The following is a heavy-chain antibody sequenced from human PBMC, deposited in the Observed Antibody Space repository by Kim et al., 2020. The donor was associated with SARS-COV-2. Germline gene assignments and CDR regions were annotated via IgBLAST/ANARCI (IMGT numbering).Heavy chain of an antibody. CDR1: GYTFTSYY. V-gene: IGHV1-46*01. Sequence: ASVKVSCKASGYTFTSYYMHWVRQAPGQGLEWMGIINPSGGSTSYAQKFQGRVTMTRDTSTSTVYMELSSLRSEDTAVYYCASTYCTNGVCYRGYYYYGMDVWGQGTTVTVSS. J-gene: IGHJ6*02. CDR3: ASTYCTNGVCYRGYYYYGMDV. CDR2: INPSGGST. D-gene: IGHD2-8*01.